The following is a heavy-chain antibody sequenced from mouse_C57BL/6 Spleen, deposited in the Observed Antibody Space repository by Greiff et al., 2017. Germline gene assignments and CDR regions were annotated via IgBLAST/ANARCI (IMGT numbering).Heavy chain of an antibody. J-gene: IGHJ4*01. CDR2: IPPNRGSP. Sequence: QVPLQQPGAELVKPGASVTLSCTASGYTFTSYWMHWVKQRPGQGLEWLGMIPPNRGSPNYNEKFKSKATLTVDKSSSTAYSQLNSLTSEDSAVYYCAFSYYGSTFYAMDYWGQGTSVTVSS. CDR1: GYTFTSYW. CDR3: AFSYYGSTFYAMDY. V-gene: IGHV1-64*01. D-gene: IGHD1-1*01.